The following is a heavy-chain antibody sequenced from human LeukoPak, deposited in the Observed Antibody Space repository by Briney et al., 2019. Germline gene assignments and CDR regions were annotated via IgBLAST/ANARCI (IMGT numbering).Heavy chain of an antibody. CDR1: GFNFSSYG. D-gene: IGHD2-2*01. Sequence: GGSLRLSCAASGFNFSSYGMHWVRQAPGKGLEWVAVISYDGSNKYYADSVKGRFTISRDNSKNTLYLQMNSLRAEDPAVYYCAKDQDIVVVPAAYIDYWSQGTLVTVSS. CDR2: ISYDGSNK. CDR3: AKDQDIVVVPAAYIDY. J-gene: IGHJ4*02. V-gene: IGHV3-30*18.